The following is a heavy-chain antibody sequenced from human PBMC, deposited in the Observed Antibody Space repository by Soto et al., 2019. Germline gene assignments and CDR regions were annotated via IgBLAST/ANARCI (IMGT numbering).Heavy chain of an antibody. Sequence: QVQLVQSGAEVKKPGSSVKVSCKASGGTFSSYTISCVRQAPGQGLEWMGRIITILGIANYAQKFQGRVTMTADKSTSTAYMELSSLRSEVTAVYYCARDRTAGRFSAFDIWGQGTMVTVSS. CDR1: GGTFSSYT. J-gene: IGHJ3*02. CDR3: ARDRTAGRFSAFDI. CDR2: IITILGIA. V-gene: IGHV1-69*08.